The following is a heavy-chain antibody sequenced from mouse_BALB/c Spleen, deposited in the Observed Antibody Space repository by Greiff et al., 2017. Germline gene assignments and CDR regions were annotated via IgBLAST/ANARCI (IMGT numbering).Heavy chain of an antibody. V-gene: IGHV5-6*01. CDR1: GFTFSSYG. D-gene: IGHD2-1*01. J-gene: IGHJ2*01. CDR3: ARQVYGNYFDY. CDR2: ISSGGSYT. Sequence: EVQLQESGGDLVKPGGSLKLSCAASGFTFSSYGMSWVRQTPDKRLEWVATISSGGSYTYYPDSVKGRFTISRDNAKNTLYLQMSSLKSEDTAMYYCARQVYGNYFDYWGQGTTLTVSS.